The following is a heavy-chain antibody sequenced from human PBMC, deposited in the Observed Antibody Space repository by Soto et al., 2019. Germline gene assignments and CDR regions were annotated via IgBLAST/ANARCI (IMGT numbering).Heavy chain of an antibody. D-gene: IGHD3-10*01. CDR2: INSGNGNT. CDR1: GYTFTSYT. V-gene: IGHV1-3*01. CDR3: ARGLTMVRGVILDAFDI. Sequence: QVQLVQSGAEVKKPGASVKVSCKASGYTFTSYTMHWVRQAPGQRLEWMGWINSGNGNTKCSQKFQGRVTITRDTSANTAYMELSSLRSEDTAVYYCARGLTMVRGVILDAFDIWGHGTMVTVSS. J-gene: IGHJ3*02.